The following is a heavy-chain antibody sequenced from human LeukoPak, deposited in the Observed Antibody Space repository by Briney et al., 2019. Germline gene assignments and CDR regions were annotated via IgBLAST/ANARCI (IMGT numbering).Heavy chain of an antibody. D-gene: IGHD5-18*01. CDR2: MNPNSGNT. J-gene: IGHJ4*02. Sequence: ASVKVSCKASGYTFTSYDINWVRQATGQGLEWMGWMNPNSGNTGYAQKFQGRVTITRNTSISTAYMELSSLRSDDTAVYYCARVSRIQLWSYWGQGTLVTVSS. CDR1: GYTFTSYD. V-gene: IGHV1-8*03. CDR3: ARVSRIQLWSY.